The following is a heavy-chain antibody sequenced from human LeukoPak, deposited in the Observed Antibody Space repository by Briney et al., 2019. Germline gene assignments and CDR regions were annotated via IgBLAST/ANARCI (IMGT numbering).Heavy chain of an antibody. V-gene: IGHV3-7*03. CDR1: GFTFSSFS. Sequence: QPGGSLRLSCVASGFTFSSFSMSWVRQAPGKALEWVANIKQDGSEKYYVDSVKGRFTISRDNSKITLYLQMNSLRAEDTAVYYCAKVRANRFASFDYWGQGTLVTVSS. J-gene: IGHJ4*02. CDR3: AKVRANRFASFDY. CDR2: IKQDGSEK. D-gene: IGHD1/OR15-1a*01.